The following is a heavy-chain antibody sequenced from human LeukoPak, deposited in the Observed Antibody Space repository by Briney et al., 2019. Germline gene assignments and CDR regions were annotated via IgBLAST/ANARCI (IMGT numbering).Heavy chain of an antibody. J-gene: IGHJ4*02. Sequence: GGSLRLSCAASGFTFSDYYMSWIRQAPGKGLEWVSYISSSSSYTNYADSVKGRFTISRDNAKNSLYLQMNSLRAEDTAVYYCASYEMVAAAGPLIDYWGQGTLVTVSS. V-gene: IGHV3-11*03. CDR2: ISSSSSYT. CDR3: ASYEMVAAAGPLIDY. CDR1: GFTFSDYY. D-gene: IGHD6-13*01.